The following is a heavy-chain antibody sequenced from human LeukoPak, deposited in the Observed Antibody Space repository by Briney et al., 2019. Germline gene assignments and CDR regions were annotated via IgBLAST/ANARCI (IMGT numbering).Heavy chain of an antibody. Sequence: GGSLRLSCAASGFTFSSYWMHWVRQAPGKGLVWVSRINSDGSSTSYADSVKGRFTISRDNAKNTPYLQMNSLRAEDTAVYYCARDPHAPDYYDSSGIDYWGQGTLVTVSS. J-gene: IGHJ4*02. CDR1: GFTFSSYW. D-gene: IGHD3-22*01. CDR3: ARDPHAPDYYDSSGIDY. V-gene: IGHV3-74*01. CDR2: INSDGSST.